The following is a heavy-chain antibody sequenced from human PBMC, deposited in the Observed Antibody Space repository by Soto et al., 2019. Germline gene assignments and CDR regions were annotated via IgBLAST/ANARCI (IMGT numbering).Heavy chain of an antibody. CDR2: MNPNSGNT. V-gene: IGHV1-8*01. J-gene: IGHJ4*02. CDR3: ARAYTWGVAVAGM. Sequence: QVQLVQSGAEVKKPGASVKVSCKASGYTFTSFDINWVRQATGQGLEWMGWMNPNSGNTGYAQKFQGRVTMTRKTSKSTAYMELSSLRSEDTAVYYCARAYTWGVAVAGMWGQGTLVTVSS. D-gene: IGHD6-19*01. CDR1: GYTFTSFD.